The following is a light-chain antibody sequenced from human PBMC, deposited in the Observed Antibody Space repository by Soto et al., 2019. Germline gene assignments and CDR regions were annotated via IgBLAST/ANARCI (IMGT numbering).Light chain of an antibody. V-gene: IGLV2-14*01. J-gene: IGLJ1*01. CDR3: SSYAGNNNYV. Sequence: QSALTQPASVSGSPGQSITISCTGTSSDVGSYNYVSWYQQNPGKAPKLMIYEVSNRPSGVSHRFSGSRSGNTASLTISGLQSEDEADYYCSSYAGNNNYVFGTGTKLTVL. CDR2: EVS. CDR1: SSDVGSYNY.